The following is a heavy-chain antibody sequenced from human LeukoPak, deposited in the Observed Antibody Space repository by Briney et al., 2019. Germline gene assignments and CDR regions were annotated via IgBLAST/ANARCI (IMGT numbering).Heavy chain of an antibody. D-gene: IGHD6-19*01. V-gene: IGHV3-33*01. CDR3: ARDRSERWLVRGTGRWFDP. CDR1: GFTFSSYG. CDR2: IWYDGSNK. J-gene: IGHJ5*02. Sequence: GGSLRLSCAASGFTFSSYGMHWVRQAPGKGLEWVAVIWYDGSNKYYADSVKGRFTISRDNSKYTLYLQMNSLRAEDTAVYYCARDRSERWLVRGTGRWFDPWGQGTLVTVSS.